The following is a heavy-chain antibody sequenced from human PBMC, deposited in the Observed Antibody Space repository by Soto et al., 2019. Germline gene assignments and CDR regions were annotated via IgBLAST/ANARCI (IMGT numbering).Heavy chain of an antibody. CDR3: ARVDIVVVPAAIFGYYGMDV. Sequence: ASVKVSCKASGYTFTSYAMHWVRQAPGQRLEWMGWINAGNGNTKYSQKFQGRVTITRDTSASTAYMELSSLRSEDTAVYYCARVDIVVVPAAIFGYYGMDVWGQGTTVTVSS. D-gene: IGHD2-2*01. CDR1: GYTFTSYA. CDR2: INAGNGNT. V-gene: IGHV1-3*01. J-gene: IGHJ6*02.